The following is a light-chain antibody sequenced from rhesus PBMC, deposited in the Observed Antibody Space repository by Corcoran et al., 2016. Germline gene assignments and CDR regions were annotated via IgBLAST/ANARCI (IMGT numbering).Light chain of an antibody. CDR1: QSLLHSNGNTY. Sequence: EIVMTQTPLSLPITPGESASISCRSSQSLLHSNGNTYLHWYLQKPGQSPQPLIYGGSTRASGVPDRFSGRGSGTDFTLKISKGEAEDVGVYYCVQAMAFPLTFGGGTKVEIK. J-gene: IGKJ4*01. V-gene: IGKV2-72*01. CDR3: VQAMAFPLT. CDR2: GGS.